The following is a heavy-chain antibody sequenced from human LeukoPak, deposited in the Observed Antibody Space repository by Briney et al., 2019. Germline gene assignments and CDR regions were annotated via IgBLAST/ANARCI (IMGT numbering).Heavy chain of an antibody. Sequence: SETLSLTCAVSGGSISSPNWWTWVRPPPGKGLEWIREIYHSGRTNSNPSLESRVIMSVDKSKNQFSLKLTSVTAADTAVYYCARVGHNWFDPWGQGTLVTVSS. CDR3: ARVGHNWFDP. J-gene: IGHJ5*02. CDR2: IYHSGRT. V-gene: IGHV4-4*02. D-gene: IGHD1-26*01. CDR1: GGSISSPNW.